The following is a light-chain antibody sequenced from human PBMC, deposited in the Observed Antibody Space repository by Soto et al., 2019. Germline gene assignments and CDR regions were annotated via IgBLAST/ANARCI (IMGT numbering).Light chain of an antibody. J-gene: IGKJ1*01. CDR1: QSISSY. Sequence: DIQMTQSPSSLSASVGDRVTITCRASQSISSYLNWYQQKPGKAPKLLIYAASILQSGVPSKFSGRGSGTDFTLTISSLQPEDFATYYSQQSYRTPWTFGQGTKVEIK. CDR2: AAS. CDR3: QQSYRTPWT. V-gene: IGKV1-39*01.